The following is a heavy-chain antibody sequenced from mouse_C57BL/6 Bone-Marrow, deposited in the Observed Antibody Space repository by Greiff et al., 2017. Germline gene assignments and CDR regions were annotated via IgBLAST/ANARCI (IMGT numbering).Heavy chain of an antibody. J-gene: IGHJ3*01. CDR2: INPNNGGT. Sequence: EVQLQQSGPELVKPGASVKMSCKASGYTFTDYNMHWVKQSHGKSLEWIGYINPNNGGTSYNQKFKGKATLTVNKSSSTAYMELRSLTSEDSAVYYCAREVYYYGSSYSFAYWGQGTLVTVSA. V-gene: IGHV1-22*01. CDR3: AREVYYYGSSYSFAY. CDR1: GYTFTDYN. D-gene: IGHD1-1*01.